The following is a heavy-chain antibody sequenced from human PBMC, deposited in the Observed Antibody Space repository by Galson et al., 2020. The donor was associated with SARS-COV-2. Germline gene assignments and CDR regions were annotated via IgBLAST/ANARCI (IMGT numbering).Heavy chain of an antibody. J-gene: IGHJ6*02. CDR3: AGELTYYYGMDV. CDR2: ISYDGSNK. CDR1: GFTFSSYG. D-gene: IGHD3-10*01. Sequence: GESLKISCAASGFTFSSYGMHWVRQAPGKGLEWVAVISYDGSNKYYADSVKGRFTISRDNSKNTLYLQMNSLRAEDTAVYYCAGELTYYYGMDVWGQGTLVTVSS. V-gene: IGHV3-30*03.